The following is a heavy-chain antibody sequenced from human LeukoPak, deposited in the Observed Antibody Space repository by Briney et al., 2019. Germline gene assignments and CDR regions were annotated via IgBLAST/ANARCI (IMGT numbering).Heavy chain of an antibody. V-gene: IGHV3-30*18. CDR3: ANRIAVTGPPHH. J-gene: IGHJ1*01. D-gene: IGHD6-19*01. CDR1: GFTFSNYG. CDR2: ISYDGSNK. Sequence: GGSLRLSCTASGFTFSNYGMHWVRQAPGKGLEGVAVISYDGSNKYYADSVKGRFTIPRDNSKNTLYLQMNSLRPEDTAVYYCANRIAVTGPPHHWGQGTLVTVSS.